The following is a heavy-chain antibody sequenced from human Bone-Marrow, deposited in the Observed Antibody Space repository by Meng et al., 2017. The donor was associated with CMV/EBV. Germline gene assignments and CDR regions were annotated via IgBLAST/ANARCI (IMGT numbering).Heavy chain of an antibody. CDR2: INSDGSST. CDR3: ARGLDP. J-gene: IGHJ5*02. CDR1: GFTFSRHA. V-gene: IGHV3-74*01. Sequence: GESLKISCAASGFTFSRHAIHWVRQAPGKGLVWVSRINSDGSSTSYADSVKGRFTISRDNAKNTLYLQMNSLRAEDTAVYYCARGLDPWGQGTLVTVSS.